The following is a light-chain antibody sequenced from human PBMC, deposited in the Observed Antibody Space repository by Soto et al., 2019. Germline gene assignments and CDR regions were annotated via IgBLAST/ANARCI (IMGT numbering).Light chain of an antibody. CDR1: QTVNSR. J-gene: IGKJ4*01. V-gene: IGKV3-20*01. CDR3: QQYGSSPLT. CDR2: HTS. Sequence: EIVLTQSPGTLSLSPGERATLSCRASQTVNSRLAWYQHKPGQAPRLLIYHTSNRATGIPARFSGSGSGTDFTLTISSLEPEDFAVYYCQQYGSSPLTFGGGTKVDIK.